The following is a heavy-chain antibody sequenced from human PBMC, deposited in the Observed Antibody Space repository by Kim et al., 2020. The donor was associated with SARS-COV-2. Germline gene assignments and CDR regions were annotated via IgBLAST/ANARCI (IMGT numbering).Heavy chain of an antibody. V-gene: IGHV3-53*01. CDR3: ARESGGAVLG. CDR2: RT. D-gene: IGHD3-3*01. Sequence: RTSDAASVKGRFTISRDNSRTTLYLQMNSLRAEDTSVYYCARESGGAVLGWGQGTLVTVSS. J-gene: IGHJ4*02.